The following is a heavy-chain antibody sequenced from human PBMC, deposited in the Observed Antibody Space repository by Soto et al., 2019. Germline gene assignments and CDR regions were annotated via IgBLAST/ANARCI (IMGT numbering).Heavy chain of an antibody. CDR3: TRAERFPTSSLDS. V-gene: IGHV4-34*01. D-gene: IGHD3-10*01. CDR1: GGSFRNYY. J-gene: IGHJ5*01. Sequence: SETLSLTCGVYGGSFRNYYWIWVRQPPGKGLEWIGEVNHSVEATYNPSLQSRVTISLDTSNNHFSMKMTSLTAADTALYFCTRAERFPTSSLDSWGQGAKVTFYS. CDR2: VNHSVEA.